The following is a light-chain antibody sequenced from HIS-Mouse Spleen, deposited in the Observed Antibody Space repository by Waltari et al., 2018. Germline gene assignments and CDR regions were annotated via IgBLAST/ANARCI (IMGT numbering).Light chain of an antibody. CDR2: KDR. V-gene: IGLV3-25*03. Sequence: SYELTQPPSVSVSPGQTARITSSGGALPKHDAYWYQQKPGQDPALVIYKDRERPSGIPERFSGSSSGTTVTLTISGVQAEDEADYYCQSADSSGTYWVFGGGTKLTVL. CDR3: QSADSSGTYWV. J-gene: IGLJ3*02. CDR1: ALPKHD.